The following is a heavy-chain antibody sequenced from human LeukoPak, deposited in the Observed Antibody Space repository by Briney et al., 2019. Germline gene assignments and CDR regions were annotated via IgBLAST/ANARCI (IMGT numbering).Heavy chain of an antibody. CDR1: GGTFSSYA. V-gene: IGHV1-69*05. CDR2: IIPIFGTA. D-gene: IGHD1-26*01. CDR3: ARGDSSVIVGATPFDY. J-gene: IGHJ4*02. Sequence: SVKVSCKASGGTFSSYAISWVRQAPGQGLEWMGRIIPIFGTANYAQKFQGRVTITTDEYTSTAYMELSSLRSEDTAVYYCARGDSSVIVGATPFDYWGQGTLVTVSS.